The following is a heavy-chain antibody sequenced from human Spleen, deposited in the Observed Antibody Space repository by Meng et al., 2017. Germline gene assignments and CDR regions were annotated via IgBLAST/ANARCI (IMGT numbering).Heavy chain of an antibody. V-gene: IGHV3-21*01. Sequence: GESLKISCAASGFTFSSYEMNWVRQAPGKGLEWVSCISGSRNYIFYAASLKGRFTISRDNAKNSLYLQINSLRAEDTAVYYCARASSGYHFPLDYWGQGALVTVSS. CDR2: ISGSRNYI. J-gene: IGHJ4*02. CDR1: GFTFSSYE. D-gene: IGHD3-22*01. CDR3: ARASSGYHFPLDY.